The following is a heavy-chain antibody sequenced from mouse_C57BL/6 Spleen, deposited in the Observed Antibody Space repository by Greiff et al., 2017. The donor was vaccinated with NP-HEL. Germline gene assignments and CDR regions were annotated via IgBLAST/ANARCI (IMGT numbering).Heavy chain of an antibody. CDR1: GYSFTGYY. CDR3: ARGTSPYFGC. V-gene: IGHV1-42*01. D-gene: IGHD2-14*01. CDR2: INPSTGGT. J-gene: IGHJ2*01. Sequence: VQLQQSGPELVKPGASVKISCKASGYSFTGYYMNWVKQSPEKSLEWIGEINPSTGGTTYNQKFKAKATLTVDKSSSTAYMQLKSLTSEDSAVYYCARGTSPYFGCWGQGTTLTVSS.